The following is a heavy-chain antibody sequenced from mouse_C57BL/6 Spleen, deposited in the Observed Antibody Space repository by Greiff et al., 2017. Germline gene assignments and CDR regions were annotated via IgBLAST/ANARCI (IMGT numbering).Heavy chain of an antibody. Sequence: QVQLQQPGAELVKPGASVKLSCKASGYTFTSYWMQWVKQRPGQGLGWIGEIDPSDSYTNYNQKFKGKATLTVDTSSSTAYMQLSSLTSEDSAVYYCARRRFFDYWGQGTTLTVSS. CDR2: IDPSDSYT. J-gene: IGHJ2*01. CDR1: GYTFTSYW. V-gene: IGHV1-50*01. CDR3: ARRRFFDY.